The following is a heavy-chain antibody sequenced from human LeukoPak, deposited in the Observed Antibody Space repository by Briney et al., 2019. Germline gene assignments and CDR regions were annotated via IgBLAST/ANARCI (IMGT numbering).Heavy chain of an antibody. CDR3: AIGDYYGSGSSMGWFDP. D-gene: IGHD3-10*01. J-gene: IGHJ5*02. CDR1: GGSISSSSYY. CDR2: IYYSGST. V-gene: IGHV4-39*01. Sequence: SDTLSLTCTVCGGSISSSSYYWGWIRQPPGKGLEWIGSIYYSGSTYYNPSLKSRVTISVDTSKNQFSLKLSSVTAADTAVYYCAIGDYYGSGSSMGWFDPWGQGTLVTVSS.